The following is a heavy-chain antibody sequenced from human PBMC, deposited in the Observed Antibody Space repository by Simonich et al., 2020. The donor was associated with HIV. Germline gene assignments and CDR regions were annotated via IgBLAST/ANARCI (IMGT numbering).Heavy chain of an antibody. D-gene: IGHD4-4*01. V-gene: IGHV4-34*01. CDR3: AGLRAYSNYFYYYGMDV. Sequence: QVQLQQWGAGLLKPSETLSLTCAVYGGSFSGYYWTWIRQPPGKGLEWIGEINHSASTNYNPTPKRRVTISVDTSKTQFSLKLSSVTAADTAVYYCAGLRAYSNYFYYYGMDVWGQGTRVTVSS. CDR1: GGSFSGYY. J-gene: IGHJ6*02. CDR2: INHSAST.